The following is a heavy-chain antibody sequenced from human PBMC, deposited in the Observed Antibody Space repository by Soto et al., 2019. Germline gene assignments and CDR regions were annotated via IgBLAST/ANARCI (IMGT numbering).Heavy chain of an antibody. CDR3: ARAGTARYQPLLPLDY. J-gene: IGHJ4*02. Sequence: GASVKVSCKASGYTFTGYYMRWVRQAPGQGLEWMGWINPNSGGTNYAQKFQGWVTMTRDTSISTAYMELSRLRSDDTAVYYCARAGTARYQPLLPLDYWGQGTLVTVSS. V-gene: IGHV1-2*04. CDR1: GYTFTGYY. D-gene: IGHD2-2*01. CDR2: INPNSGGT.